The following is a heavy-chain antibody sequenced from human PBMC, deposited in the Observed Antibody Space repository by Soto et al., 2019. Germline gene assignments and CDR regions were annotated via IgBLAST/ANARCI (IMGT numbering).Heavy chain of an antibody. Sequence: QVQLVESGGGVVQPGRSLRLSCAASGFPFTSYGMHWVREGQDKGLEWVAIISSDGSDKYYADSVKGRFTISRDNSKNTLYLQMNSLRPEDTALYYCVGGQYYFDYRGQGTLVIVSS. CDR3: VGGQYYFDY. D-gene: IGHD3-10*01. V-gene: IGHV3-30*03. CDR1: GFPFTSYG. CDR2: ISSDGSDK. J-gene: IGHJ4*02.